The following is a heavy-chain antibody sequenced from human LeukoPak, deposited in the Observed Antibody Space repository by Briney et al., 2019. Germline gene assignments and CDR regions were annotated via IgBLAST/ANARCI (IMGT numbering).Heavy chain of an antibody. CDR3: ASKLYSNRRDKGWYFDL. CDR1: GFTFSGYD. Sequence: PGGSLRLSCAASGFTFSGYDMHWVRQATGKGLEWVSAIGTAGDTYYPGSVKGRFTISRENAKNSLYLQMNSLRAGDTAVYYCASKLYSNRRDKGWYFDLWGRGTLVTVSS. D-gene: IGHD4-11*01. V-gene: IGHV3-13*01. CDR2: IGTAGDT. J-gene: IGHJ2*01.